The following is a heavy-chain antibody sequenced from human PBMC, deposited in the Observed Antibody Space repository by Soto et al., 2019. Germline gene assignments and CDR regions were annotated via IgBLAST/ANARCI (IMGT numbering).Heavy chain of an antibody. CDR1: GFSLNARGVG. J-gene: IGHJ4*02. D-gene: IGHD6-19*01. CDR2: VYWDEDK. CDR3: SHTKTAHWLGPHVDY. V-gene: IGHV2-5*02. Sequence: QITLKESGPTLVKPTQTLTLTCTFSGFSLNARGVGVGWIRQPPGKALEWLAVVYWDEDKWYSPSLKSRLTITKATSKNQVVLTMTNMDPVDTATYYSSHTKTAHWLGPHVDYGGQGTLVTVSS.